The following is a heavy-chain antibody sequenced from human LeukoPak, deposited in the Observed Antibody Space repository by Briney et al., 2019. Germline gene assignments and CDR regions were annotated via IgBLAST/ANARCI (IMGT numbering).Heavy chain of an antibody. V-gene: IGHV4-61*02. CDR1: GGSISSANYY. CDR2: MSGSGGT. D-gene: IGHD1-1*01. J-gene: IGHJ6*03. CDR3: ARGSTDYYYYMDV. Sequence: SQTLSLTCTVSGGSISSANYYWTWIRQSAGKGLEWIGRMSGSGGTTYNPSLKSRVTISVDTSKNQFSLKLSSVTAADTAVYYCARGSTDYYYYMDVWGKGTTVTVSS.